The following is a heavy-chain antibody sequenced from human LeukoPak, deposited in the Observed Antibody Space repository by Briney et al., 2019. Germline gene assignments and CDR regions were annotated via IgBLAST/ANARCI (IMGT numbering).Heavy chain of an antibody. J-gene: IGHJ3*02. CDR2: IYYSGST. Sequence: SETQSLTCTVSGGSISSYYWSWIRQPPGKGLEWVGYIYYSGSTNYNPSLKSRVTISVDTSKNQFSLKLSSVTAADTAVYYCAKLYCSSTSCQGAFDIWGQGTMVTVSS. CDR1: GGSISSYY. CDR3: AKLYCSSTSCQGAFDI. V-gene: IGHV4-59*01. D-gene: IGHD2-2*01.